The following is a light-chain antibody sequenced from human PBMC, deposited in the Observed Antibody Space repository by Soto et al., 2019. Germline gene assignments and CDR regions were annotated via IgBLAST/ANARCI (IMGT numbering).Light chain of an antibody. J-gene: IGLJ1*01. CDR2: EVY. CDR1: SSDVGSYNF. V-gene: IGLV2-23*02. CDR3: CSYAGSSTYV. Sequence: QSVLTQPASVSGSPGQSITISCTGTSSDVGSYNFVSWYQEHPGKAPKVMIYEVYKRPSGVSNRFSGSKSGSTASLTISGHQVEDEADYYCCSYAGSSTYVFGTGTKVTVL.